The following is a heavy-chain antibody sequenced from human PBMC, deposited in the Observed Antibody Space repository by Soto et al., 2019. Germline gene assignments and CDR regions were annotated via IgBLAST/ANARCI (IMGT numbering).Heavy chain of an antibody. V-gene: IGHV1-69*12. J-gene: IGHJ6*02. D-gene: IGHD2-2*01. Sequence: QVQLVQSGAEMKEPGSSVKVSCKTSGCTFSSSAISWLRQAPGQGLEWMGGIIPIFRTPDYAQKFQGRVTIAAAECTSTAYMELSIARSADRAVHYCARGTSRIQLGGNYYDIPDVWGQGTTISVSS. CDR3: ARGTSRIQLGGNYYDIPDV. CDR2: IIPIFRTP. CDR1: GCTFSSSA.